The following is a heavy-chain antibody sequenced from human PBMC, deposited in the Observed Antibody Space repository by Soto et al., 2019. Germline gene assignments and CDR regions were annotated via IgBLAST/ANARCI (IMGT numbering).Heavy chain of an antibody. J-gene: IGHJ6*02. CDR1: GYTFTNYW. CDR3: AASIFYYGMDV. CDR2: IYPGDSDT. V-gene: IGHV5-51*01. Sequence: GESLKISCKGSGYTFTNYWIGWVRQMPGKGLEWMGIIYPGDSDTKYNPSFQGQVTISADKSITTTYLRWTSLKASDTAIYYCAASIFYYGMDVWGQGATVTVSS.